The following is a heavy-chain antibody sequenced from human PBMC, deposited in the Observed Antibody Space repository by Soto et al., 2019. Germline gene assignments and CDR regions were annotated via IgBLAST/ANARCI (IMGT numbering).Heavy chain of an antibody. CDR3: KTASCAYEPSGLSFGS. CDR2: IDRSGDIT. Sequence: QPAGSLTLSCAAAGFPFVNLAISWVRPAPVKRLEWVSSIDRSGDITFYARSVKDRFSISKDNSRNTLFLLMNNLRADDSAMYYRKTASCAYEPSGLSFGSWRPGTLVTVSS. J-gene: IGHJ1*01. D-gene: IGHD3-10*01. V-gene: IGHV3-23*01. CDR1: GFPFVNLA.